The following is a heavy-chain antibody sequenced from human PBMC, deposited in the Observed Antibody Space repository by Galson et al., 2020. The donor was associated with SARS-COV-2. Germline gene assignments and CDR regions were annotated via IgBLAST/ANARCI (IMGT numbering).Heavy chain of an antibody. Sequence: GGSLRLSCAASGFTFSSYEMNWVRQAPGKGLEWVSYISSSGSTIYYADSVKGRFTISRDNAKNSLYLQMNSLRAEDTAVYYCARDSGYSYGYRVGYYYYYGMDVWGQGTTVTVSS. D-gene: IGHD5-18*01. CDR2: ISSSGSTI. CDR1: GFTFSSYE. CDR3: ARDSGYSYGYRVGYYYYYGMDV. J-gene: IGHJ6*02. V-gene: IGHV3-48*03.